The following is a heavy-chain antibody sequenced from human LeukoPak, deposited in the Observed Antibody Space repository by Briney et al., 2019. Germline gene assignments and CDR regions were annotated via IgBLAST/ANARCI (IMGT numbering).Heavy chain of an antibody. CDR3: ARDPSSSSDSDY. J-gene: IGHJ4*02. CDR1: GDSIRKSRYY. D-gene: IGHD6-6*01. V-gene: IGHV4-39*07. Sequence: SPSETLSLTCTVSGDSIRKSRYYWGWIRQPLGKELEWIGSIYYGGTTYYNPSLKSRVTISVDTSKNQFSLKVTSVTAADTAVYYCARDPSSSSDSDYWGQGTLVTVSS. CDR2: IYYGGTT.